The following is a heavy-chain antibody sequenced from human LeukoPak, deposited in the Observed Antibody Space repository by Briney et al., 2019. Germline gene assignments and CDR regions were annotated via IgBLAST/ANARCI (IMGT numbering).Heavy chain of an antibody. CDR3: ARGFCSSGSCYPGGY. V-gene: IGHV1-18*01. J-gene: IGHJ4*02. CDR2: ISPYNGNT. Sequence: ASVKVSCKASGYDFTSVGITWVRQAPGQGLEWMGWISPYNGNTRYVQKLQGRVTMTTDTSTSTAYLELRSLRSDDTAVYYCARGFCSSGSCYPGGYWGQGTLVTVSS. CDR1: GYDFTSVG. D-gene: IGHD2-15*01.